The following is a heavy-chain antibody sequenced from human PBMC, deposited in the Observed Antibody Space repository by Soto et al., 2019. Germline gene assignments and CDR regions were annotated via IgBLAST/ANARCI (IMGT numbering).Heavy chain of an antibody. CDR3: AKFSYQLSDFDY. J-gene: IGHJ4*02. Sequence: GGSLRLSCGASGFTFSSYAMSWVRQAPGKGLEWVSAISGSGGSTYYADSVKGRFTISRDNSKNTLYLQMNSLRAEDTAVYYCAKFSYQLSDFDYWGQGTLVTVSS. V-gene: IGHV3-23*01. CDR1: GFTFSSYA. CDR2: ISGSGGST. D-gene: IGHD2-2*01.